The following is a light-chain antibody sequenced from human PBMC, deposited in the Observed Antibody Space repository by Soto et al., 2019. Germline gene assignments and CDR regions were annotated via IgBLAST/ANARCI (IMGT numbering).Light chain of an antibody. CDR1: SSNIGAGYD. Sequence: QSALTQPHSVSGAPGQRVTISCTGSSSNIGAGYDVHWYQQLPGTAPKLLIYGNSNRPSGVPDRFSGSKSGTSASLAITGLQAEDEAYYYCQSYDSSLSGHYVFGTGTKLTVL. V-gene: IGLV1-40*01. J-gene: IGLJ1*01. CDR3: QSYDSSLSGHYV. CDR2: GNS.